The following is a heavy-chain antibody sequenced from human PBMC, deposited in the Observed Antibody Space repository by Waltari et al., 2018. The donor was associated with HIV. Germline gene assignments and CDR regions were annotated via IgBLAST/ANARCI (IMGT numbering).Heavy chain of an antibody. Sequence: EVQLADSGGGIVQPGGSLRLSCAASGFTFWGYDMTWVRQAQGKGRDGVASINQDGSAHKSLDSVKGRFTISRDNTKNSLYLQMNSLRAEATAVYYCARAQSHDAFDIWGQGTMVTVSS. J-gene: IGHJ3*02. CDR3: ARAQSHDAFDI. V-gene: IGHV3-7*01. CDR2: INQDGSAH. CDR1: GFTFWGYD.